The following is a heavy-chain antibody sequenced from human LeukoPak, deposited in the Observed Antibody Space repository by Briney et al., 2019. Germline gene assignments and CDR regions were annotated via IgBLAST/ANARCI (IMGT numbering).Heavy chain of an antibody. CDR2: IIPIFGTA. V-gene: IGHV1-69*13. Sequence: SVKVSCKASGGTFSSYAISWVRQAPGQGLEWMGGIIPIFGTANYAQKFQGRVTITADESTSTAYMELSSLRSEDTAVYYCASHTLTSYYYYGMDVWGQGTTVTISS. D-gene: IGHD2/OR15-2a*01. CDR1: GGTFSSYA. CDR3: ASHTLTSYYYYGMDV. J-gene: IGHJ6*02.